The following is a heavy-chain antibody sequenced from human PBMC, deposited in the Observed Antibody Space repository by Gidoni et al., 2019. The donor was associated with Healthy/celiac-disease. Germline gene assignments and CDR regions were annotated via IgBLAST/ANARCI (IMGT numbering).Heavy chain of an antibody. V-gene: IGHV4-61*01. CDR3: ARESGDFWRAKYYYGMDV. D-gene: IGHD3-3*01. CDR2: IYYSGST. CDR1: GASVSSGSSH. J-gene: IGHJ6*02. Sequence: QVQLQESGPGLVKPSEPLSLPCHVPGASVSSGSSHWSWIRQPPGKGLEWIGYIYYSGSTNYNPSLKSRVTISLDTSNNQFSLKLSSVTAADTAVYYCARESGDFWRAKYYYGMDVWGQGTTVTVSS.